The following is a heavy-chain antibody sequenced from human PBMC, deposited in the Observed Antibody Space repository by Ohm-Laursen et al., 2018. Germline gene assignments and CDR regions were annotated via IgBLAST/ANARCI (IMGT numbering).Heavy chain of an antibody. CDR2: IYSGGST. CDR1: GFTFGDYA. CDR3: AREGYDSSGYPRY. V-gene: IGHV3-53*01. D-gene: IGHD3-22*01. J-gene: IGHJ4*02. Sequence: SLRLSCSAPGFTFGDYAMSWVRQAPGKGLEWVSVIYSGGSTYYADSVKGRFTISRDNSKNTLYLQMNSLRAEDTAVYYCAREGYDSSGYPRYWGQGTLVTVSS.